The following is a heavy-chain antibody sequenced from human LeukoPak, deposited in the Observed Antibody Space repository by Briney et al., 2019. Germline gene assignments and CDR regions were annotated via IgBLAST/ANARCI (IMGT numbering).Heavy chain of an antibody. V-gene: IGHV7-4-1*02. CDR1: GYTFTSYG. CDR3: ARSGYCSGGYCYQRRNQYYYMDL. CDR2: INTNTGNP. J-gene: IGHJ6*03. Sequence: AASVKVSCKASGYTFTSYGMNWVRQAPGQGLEWMGWINTNTGNPTYAQGFSGRFVFSLDTSVSTAYLQISGLKADDSAVYYCARSGYCSGGYCYQRRNQYYYMDLWGKGTTVTVSS. D-gene: IGHD2-15*01.